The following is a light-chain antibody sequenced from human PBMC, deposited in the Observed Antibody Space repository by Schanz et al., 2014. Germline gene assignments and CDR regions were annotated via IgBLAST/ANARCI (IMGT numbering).Light chain of an antibody. CDR3: SSYTSSSTLFYV. J-gene: IGLJ1*01. V-gene: IGLV2-18*02. Sequence: QSALTQPASVSGSPGQSVTISCTGTSSDVGSYNRVSWYQQPPGTAPKLMIYEVRKRPSGVPDRFSGSKSGNTASLTVSGLQAEDEADYYCSSYTSSSTLFYVFGTGTKLTVL. CDR2: EVR. CDR1: SSDVGSYNR.